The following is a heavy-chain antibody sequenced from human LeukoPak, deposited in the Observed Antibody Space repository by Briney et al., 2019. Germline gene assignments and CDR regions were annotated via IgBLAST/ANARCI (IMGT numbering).Heavy chain of an antibody. CDR1: GGSFSGYY. CDR3: ARLLRGGRDTPMVTMIVVRAKSGAFDI. CDR2: INHSGST. D-gene: IGHD3-22*01. Sequence: SETLSLTCAVYGGSFSGYYWSWIRQPPGKGLEWIGEINHSGSTNYNPSLKSRVTISVDTSKNQFSLKLSSVTAADTAVYYCARLLRGGRDTPMVTMIVVRAKSGAFDIWGQGTQVTVSA. J-gene: IGHJ4*02. V-gene: IGHV4-34*01.